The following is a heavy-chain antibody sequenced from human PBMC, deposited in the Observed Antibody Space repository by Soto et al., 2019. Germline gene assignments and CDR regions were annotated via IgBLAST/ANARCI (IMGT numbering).Heavy chain of an antibody. D-gene: IGHD4-4*01. Sequence: QVQLVQSGAEVKKPGASVKVSCKASGYTFTSYAMHWLRQAPGQRLEWMGWINAGNGNTKYSQKFQGRVTITRDTSASTAYMELSSLRSEDTAVYYCARRTVSDYYFDYGGQGTLVTVSS. CDR3: ARRTVSDYYFDY. V-gene: IGHV1-3*01. J-gene: IGHJ4*02. CDR1: GYTFTSYA. CDR2: INAGNGNT.